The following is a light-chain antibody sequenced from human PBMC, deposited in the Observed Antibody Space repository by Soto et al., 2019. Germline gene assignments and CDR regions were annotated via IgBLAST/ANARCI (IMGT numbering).Light chain of an antibody. J-gene: IGLJ1*01. CDR1: SSDVGGYEF. CDR2: DVT. CDR3: CSYTGSSTLYV. V-gene: IGLV2-11*01. Sequence: QSALTQPRSVSGSPGQSVTISCTGTSSDVGGYEFVSWYQQHPGKAPKVMIYDVTERPSGVPDRFSGSKSGNTASLTISGLQAEDEADYYCCSYTGSSTLYVFGTGTKVTVL.